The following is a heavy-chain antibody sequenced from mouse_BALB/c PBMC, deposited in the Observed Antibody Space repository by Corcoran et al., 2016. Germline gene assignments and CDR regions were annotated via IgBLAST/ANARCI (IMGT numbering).Heavy chain of an antibody. Sequence: EVHLQQSGAELVKPGASVKLSCTASGFNIKDTYMHWVKQRPEHGLEWIGRIDPANGNTKYDPKFQGKATITADTSSNTAYLQLSSLTSEDTAVYYCARWDWYFDVWGAGTTVTVSS. J-gene: IGHJ1*01. V-gene: IGHV14-3*02. CDR2: IDPANGNT. CDR1: GFNIKDTY. CDR3: ARWDWYFDV.